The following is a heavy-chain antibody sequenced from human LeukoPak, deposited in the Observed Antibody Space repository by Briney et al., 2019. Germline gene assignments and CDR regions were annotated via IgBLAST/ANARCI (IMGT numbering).Heavy chain of an antibody. D-gene: IGHD2-2*01. V-gene: IGHV3-48*03. CDR2: ISTAGSTK. Sequence: GGSLRLSCAASGFTFSDYEMNWVRQAPGKGLEWISYISTAGSTKYYAESVKGRFTISRDNAKGSLYLQMNSLRVEDTAVYFCARGGPARSWVYWGQGTLVTVSS. CDR1: GFTFSDYE. J-gene: IGHJ4*02. CDR3: ARGGPARSWVY.